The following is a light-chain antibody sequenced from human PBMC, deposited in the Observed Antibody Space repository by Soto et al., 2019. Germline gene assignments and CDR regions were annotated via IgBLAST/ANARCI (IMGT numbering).Light chain of an antibody. Sequence: QSALTQPRSVSGSPGQSVTISCTGTTSDIGAYYYVSWYQQHPGKAPKLMIYEVSKRPSGVPDRFSGSKSGNTASLTVSGLQAEDEADYYCSSYAGSNNFVVFGGGTKLTVL. CDR2: EVS. V-gene: IGLV2-8*01. J-gene: IGLJ2*01. CDR3: SSYAGSNNFVV. CDR1: TSDIGAYYY.